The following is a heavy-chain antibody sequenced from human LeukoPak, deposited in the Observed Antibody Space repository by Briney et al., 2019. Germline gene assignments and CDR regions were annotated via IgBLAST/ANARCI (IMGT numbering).Heavy chain of an antibody. V-gene: IGHV3-21*01. Sequence: GGSLRLSCAAPGFTFISSSINWVRQAPGKGLEWVSSISSSSSYIYYADSVKGRFTISRDNAKNSLYLQMNSLRAEDTAVYYCARDALSGSYSIIYWGQGTLVTVSS. J-gene: IGHJ4*02. D-gene: IGHD1-26*01. CDR3: ARDALSGSYSIIY. CDR1: GFTFISSS. CDR2: ISSSSSYI.